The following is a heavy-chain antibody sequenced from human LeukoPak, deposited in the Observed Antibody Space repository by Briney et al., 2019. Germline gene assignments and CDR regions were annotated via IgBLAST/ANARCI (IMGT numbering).Heavy chain of an antibody. CDR1: GFSVSDNF. CDR3: AREHIVVGSDSFDV. Sequence: SGGSLRLSCAASGFSVSDNFMTWVRQAPGKGLEWVAVIFITGSTDYGTSVKGRFTISRHNSENTVSLQMNSLTPEDTAVYYCAREHIVVGSDSFDVWGHGTKVTVSS. CDR2: IFITGST. J-gene: IGHJ3*01. D-gene: IGHD2-21*01. V-gene: IGHV3-53*04.